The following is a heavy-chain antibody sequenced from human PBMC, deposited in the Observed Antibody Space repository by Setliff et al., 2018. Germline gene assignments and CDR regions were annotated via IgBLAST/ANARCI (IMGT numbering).Heavy chain of an antibody. CDR1: GYTFTGHH. CDR3: ARDLIAVAATTAFDI. Sequence: VASVKVSCKASGYTFTGHHLHWVRQAPGQGLEWMGWINPNSGGTNYAQKFQGRVTMTRDTSISTAYMELSRLRSDDTAMYYCARDLIAVAATTAFDIWGQGTMVTVSS. J-gene: IGHJ3*02. CDR2: INPNSGGT. D-gene: IGHD6-19*01. V-gene: IGHV1-2*02.